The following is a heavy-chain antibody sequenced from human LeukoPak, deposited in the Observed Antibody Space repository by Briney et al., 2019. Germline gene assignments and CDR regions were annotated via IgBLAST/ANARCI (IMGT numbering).Heavy chain of an antibody. CDR1: GFTLSTYV. CDR2: ISSNGDNT. V-gene: IGHV3-64D*06. J-gene: IGHJ4*02. CDR3: VRGTGY. Sequence: PGGSLRLSCSVSGFTLSTYVMHWVRQAPGKGLEYVSAISSNGDNTYYTDSVKGRFTISRDNSKNTLYLQMSSLRADDTAVCYCVRGTGYWGQGTLVTVSS.